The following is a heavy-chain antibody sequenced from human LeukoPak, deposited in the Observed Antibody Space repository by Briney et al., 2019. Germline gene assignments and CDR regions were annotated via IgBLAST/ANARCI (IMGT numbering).Heavy chain of an antibody. CDR2: IYTGGNT. J-gene: IGHJ4*02. V-gene: IGHV3-53*01. CDR3: EKSGF. CDR1: GFTVSSNY. D-gene: IGHD3-10*01. Sequence: GGSLRLSCVASGFTVSSNYMTWVRQAPGKGLEWVSIIYTGGNTDYADSVRGRFTISRDNSKNTLYLQMNSLRGEDTAVYYCEKSGFWGQGTLVTVSS.